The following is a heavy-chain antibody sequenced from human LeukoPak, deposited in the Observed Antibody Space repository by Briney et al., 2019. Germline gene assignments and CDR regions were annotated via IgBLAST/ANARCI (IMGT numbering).Heavy chain of an antibody. CDR2: ISGSDGST. J-gene: IGHJ4*02. CDR3: AKGRGYCTGGSCYSDY. Sequence: GGSLRLSCTASGFTFSNYAMSWVRQAPGKGLEGVSTISGSDGSTYYADSVKGRFTISRDNSKNTLYLQMNSLRVEDTAIYYCAKGRGYCTGGSCYSDYWGQGTLVTVSS. CDR1: GFTFSNYA. D-gene: IGHD2-15*01. V-gene: IGHV3-23*01.